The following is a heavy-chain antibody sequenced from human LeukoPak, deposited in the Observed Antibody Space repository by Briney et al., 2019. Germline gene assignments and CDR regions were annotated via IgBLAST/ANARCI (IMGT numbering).Heavy chain of an antibody. J-gene: IGHJ6*03. CDR2: ISFDGSSK. CDR1: GFTFSSYV. Sequence: GGSLRLSCAASGFTFSSYVMHWVRQAPGKGLEWVAVISFDGSSKDYAESVKGRFTISRDNSKNTLYLQMNSLRVEDTAVYYCAKVADQYYYYYFYYMDVWGKGTTVTVSS. D-gene: IGHD2/OR15-2a*01. V-gene: IGHV3-30*18. CDR3: AKVADQYYYYYFYYMDV.